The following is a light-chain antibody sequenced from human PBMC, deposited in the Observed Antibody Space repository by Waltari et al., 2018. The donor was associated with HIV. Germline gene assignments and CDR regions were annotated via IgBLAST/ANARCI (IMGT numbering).Light chain of an antibody. CDR2: EVS. J-gene: IGLJ3*02. V-gene: IGLV2-8*01. Sequence: QSALTQPPPASGSRGQSVTISCTGTSRDVGFYNYVPWYQQYPGKAPKLMIFEVSERPSGVPDRFSGSKSGNTASLTVSGLQAEDEADYYCSSYAGSNNWVFGGGTKLTVL. CDR3: SSYAGSNNWV. CDR1: SRDVGFYNY.